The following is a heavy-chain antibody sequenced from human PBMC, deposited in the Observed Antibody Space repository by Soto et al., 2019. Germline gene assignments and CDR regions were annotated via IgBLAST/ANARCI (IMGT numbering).Heavy chain of an antibody. Sequence: GGSLRLSCAASGFTFSTYGMSWVRQAPGKGLEWVSAISDSGGSTYYADSVEGRFTISRDNSKSTLYLQMNSLRAEDTAVYYCVKELRYCATPTCHLWGKGTLVTVSS. CDR3: VKELRYCATPTCHL. CDR2: ISDSGGST. D-gene: IGHD2-15*01. J-gene: IGHJ5*02. V-gene: IGHV3-23*01. CDR1: GFTFSTYG.